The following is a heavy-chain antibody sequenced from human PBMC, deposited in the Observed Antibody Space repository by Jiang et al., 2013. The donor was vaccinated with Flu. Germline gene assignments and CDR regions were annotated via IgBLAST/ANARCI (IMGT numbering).Heavy chain of an antibody. CDR3: ARSRNALNYYDSSGYYFDP. V-gene: IGHV4-59*01. D-gene: IGHD3-22*01. Sequence: LKSRVTISVDTSKNQFSLKLSSVTAADTAVYYCARSRNALNYYDSSGYYFDPWGQGTLVTVSS. J-gene: IGHJ5*02.